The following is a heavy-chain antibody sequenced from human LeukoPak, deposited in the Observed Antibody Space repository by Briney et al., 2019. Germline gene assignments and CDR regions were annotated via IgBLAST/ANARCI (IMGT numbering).Heavy chain of an antibody. CDR2: IYTSGST. V-gene: IGHV4-39*07. Sequence: SSDTLSLTCTVSGCSISSSSYYGCLIRQPPGKGLEWIGSIYTSGSTNYNPSLNSRVTISVDTSNNQFSLKPSSVTAADTAVYYCAGVMRYCSGGSCYSYNAFDISGQGTMVTVSS. CDR1: GCSISSSSYY. D-gene: IGHD2-15*01. CDR3: AGVMRYCSGGSCYSYNAFDI. J-gene: IGHJ3*02.